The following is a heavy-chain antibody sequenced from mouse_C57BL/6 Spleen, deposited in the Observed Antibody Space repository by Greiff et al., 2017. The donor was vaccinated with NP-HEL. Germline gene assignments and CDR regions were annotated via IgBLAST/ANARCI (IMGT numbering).Heavy chain of an antibody. J-gene: IGHJ4*01. CDR1: GYTFTSYG. CDR3: ARSDYSNYEGAMDY. D-gene: IGHD2-5*01. Sequence: VKLQESGAELARPGASVKLSCKASGYTFTSYGISWVKQRTGQGLEWIGEIYPRSGNTYYNEKFKGKATLTADKSSSTAYMELRSLTSEDSAVYFCARSDYSNYEGAMDYWGQGTSVTVSS. CDR2: IYPRSGNT. V-gene: IGHV1-81*01.